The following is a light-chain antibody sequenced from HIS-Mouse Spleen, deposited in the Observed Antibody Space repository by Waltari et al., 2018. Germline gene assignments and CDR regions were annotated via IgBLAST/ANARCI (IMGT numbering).Light chain of an antibody. V-gene: IGKV2-28*01. Sequence: DIVMTQSPLSLPVTPGEPASISCRSSQSPLHSNGYNYLDWYLQKPGQSPQLLIYLGSNRASGVPDRFSGSGSGTDFTLKISRVEAEDVGVYYCMQALQTPRTFGQGTKLEIK. CDR3: MQALQTPRT. CDR1: QSPLHSNGYNY. J-gene: IGKJ2*01. CDR2: LGS.